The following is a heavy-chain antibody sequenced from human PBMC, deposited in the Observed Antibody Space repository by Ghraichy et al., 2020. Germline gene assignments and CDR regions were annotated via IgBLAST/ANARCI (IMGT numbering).Heavy chain of an antibody. D-gene: IGHD5-18*01. Sequence: LSLTCAASGFTFSSYAMHWVRQAPVKGLEWVAVISYDGSNKYYADSVKGRFTISRDNSKNTLYLQMNSLRAEDTAVYYCARDTAMVTGYFDYWGQGTLVTVSS. CDR2: ISYDGSNK. J-gene: IGHJ4*02. CDR3: ARDTAMVTGYFDY. V-gene: IGHV3-30-3*01. CDR1: GFTFSSYA.